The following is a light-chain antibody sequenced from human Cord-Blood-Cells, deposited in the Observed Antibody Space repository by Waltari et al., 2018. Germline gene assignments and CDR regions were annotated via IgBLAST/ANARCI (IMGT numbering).Light chain of an antibody. J-gene: IGKJ4*01. CDR2: AAS. CDR3: QKYNSAPLT. Sequence: DIQMTQSPSSLSASVGDRVSITCRASQVMSNYLAWYQQKPGKVPKLLIYAASTLQSGVPSRFSGSGSGTDFTLTISSLQPEDVATYYCQKYNSAPLTFGGGTKVEIK. V-gene: IGKV1-27*01. CDR1: QVMSNY.